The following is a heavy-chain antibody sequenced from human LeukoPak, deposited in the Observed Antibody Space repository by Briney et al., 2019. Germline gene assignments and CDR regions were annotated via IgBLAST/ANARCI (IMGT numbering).Heavy chain of an antibody. D-gene: IGHD6-6*01. CDR2: ISSSSSYI. Sequence: EGSLRLSCAASGFTFSSYSMNWVRQAPGKGLEWVSSISSSSSYIYYADSVKGRFTISRDNAKNSLYLQMNSLRAEDTAVYYCARGRAGSSSRYYYMDVWGKGTTVTVSS. CDR1: GFTFSSYS. CDR3: ARGRAGSSSRYYYMDV. J-gene: IGHJ6*03. V-gene: IGHV3-21*01.